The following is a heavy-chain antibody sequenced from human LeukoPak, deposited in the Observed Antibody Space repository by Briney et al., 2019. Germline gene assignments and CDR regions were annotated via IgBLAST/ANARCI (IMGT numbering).Heavy chain of an antibody. Sequence: GGSLRLSCAASGFTFSNAWMSWVRQAPGKGLEWVGRIKSKTDGGTTDYAAPVKGRFTISRDDSKNTLYLQMNSLKTEDTAVYYCTTLSSKLAAAGTSWGQGTLVTVSS. CDR2: IKSKTDGGTT. J-gene: IGHJ5*02. CDR1: GFTFSNAW. D-gene: IGHD6-13*01. V-gene: IGHV3-15*01. CDR3: TTLSSKLAAAGTS.